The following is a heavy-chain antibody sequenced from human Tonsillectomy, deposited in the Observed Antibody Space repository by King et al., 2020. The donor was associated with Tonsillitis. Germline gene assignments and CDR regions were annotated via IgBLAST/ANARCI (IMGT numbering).Heavy chain of an antibody. J-gene: IGHJ4*02. CDR3: ATSRRYDFWSGYYEADY. CDR1: GYTFTTYD. Sequence: VQLVESGAEVKKPGASVKVSCKASGYTFTTYDINWVRQATGQGLEWMGWINPNNANTGYAQKFQGRVTMTRNTSISTAYMELSSLRSEDTAVYYCATSRRYDFWSGYYEADYWGQGTLVTVSS. V-gene: IGHV1-8*01. CDR2: INPNNANT. D-gene: IGHD3-3*01.